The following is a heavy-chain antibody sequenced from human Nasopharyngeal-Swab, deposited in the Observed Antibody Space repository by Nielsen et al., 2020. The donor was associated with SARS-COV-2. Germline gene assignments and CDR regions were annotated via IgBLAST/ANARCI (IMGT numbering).Heavy chain of an antibody. CDR2: ISAYNGNT. V-gene: IGHV1-18*04. J-gene: IGHJ6*02. CDR3: ARDPYSSTSCYECYYYGMDV. CDR1: GYTFTSYG. Sequence: GESLKISCKASGYTFTSYGISWVRQAPGQGLEWMGWISAYNGNTNYAQKLQGRVTMTTDTSTSTAYMELRSLRSDDTAGYYCARDPYSSTSCYECYYYGMDVWGQGTTVTVSS. D-gene: IGHD2-2*01.